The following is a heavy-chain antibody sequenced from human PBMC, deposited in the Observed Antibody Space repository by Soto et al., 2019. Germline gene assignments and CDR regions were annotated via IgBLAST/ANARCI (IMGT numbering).Heavy chain of an antibody. Sequence: QVEMEESGPGLLTPSETLSLTCTVSGGSVSRQYWSWIRQPAGKGLEWIGRIYNGGIPLIHPSLESRVALSLDTSKNQFSLTLSSVTAADTATCYCASQDYDKSVYYFDYWGRGTLVTVSS. CDR2: IYNGGIP. D-gene: IGHD3-22*01. CDR1: GGSVSRQY. V-gene: IGHV4-4*07. J-gene: IGHJ4*02. CDR3: ASQDYDKSVYYFDY.